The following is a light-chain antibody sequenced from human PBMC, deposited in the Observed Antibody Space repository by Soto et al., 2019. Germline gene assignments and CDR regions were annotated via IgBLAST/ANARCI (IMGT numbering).Light chain of an antibody. CDR2: GAS. V-gene: IGKV3-20*01. CDR3: QQYGSSPPYT. Sequence: EIVLTQSPGTLSLSPGERATLSCRASQSVSSSYLACYQQKPGQAPRLLIYGASSRATAIPDRFSGSGSGTDFTLTISRLEPEDFAVYYCQQYGSSPPYTFGQGTKLEIK. CDR1: QSVSSSY. J-gene: IGKJ2*01.